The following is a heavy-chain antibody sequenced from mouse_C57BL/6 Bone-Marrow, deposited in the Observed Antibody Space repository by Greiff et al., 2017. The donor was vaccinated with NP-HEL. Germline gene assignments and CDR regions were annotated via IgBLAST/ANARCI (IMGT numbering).Heavy chain of an antibody. Sequence: QVTLKVCGPGILQPSQTLSLTCSFSGFSLSTFGMGVGWIRQPSGKGLEWLAHIWWDDDKYYNPALKSRLTISKDTSKNQVFLKIAHVDTADTATYYCARGGLRRRSAWFAYWGQGTLVTVSA. J-gene: IGHJ3*01. CDR1: GFSLSTFGMG. CDR3: ARGGLRRRSAWFAY. CDR2: IWWDDDK. V-gene: IGHV8-8*01. D-gene: IGHD2-4*01.